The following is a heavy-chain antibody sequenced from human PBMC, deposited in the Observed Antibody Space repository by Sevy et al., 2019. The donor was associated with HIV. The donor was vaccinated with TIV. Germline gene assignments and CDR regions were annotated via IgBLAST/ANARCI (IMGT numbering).Heavy chain of an antibody. J-gene: IGHJ4*02. Sequence: WGCLRLSCAASGFTFTNYWMHWVRQAPGKGLVGVSRVDNDGSGTNYADSVKGRFTISRDNAKNTVYLQMNRLRAEDTSVYYCTRDMYGIDYWGQGTLVTVSS. CDR2: VDNDGSGT. V-gene: IGHV3-74*01. D-gene: IGHD2-8*01. CDR3: TRDMYGIDY. CDR1: GFTFTNYW.